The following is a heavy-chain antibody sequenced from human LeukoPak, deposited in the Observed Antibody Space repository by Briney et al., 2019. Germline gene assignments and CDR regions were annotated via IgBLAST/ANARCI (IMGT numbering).Heavy chain of an antibody. D-gene: IGHD3/OR15-3a*01. CDR1: GFSFSDCY. CDR3: ARDWTYFDY. V-gene: IGHV3-11*01. CDR2: ISSSGSTI. J-gene: IGHJ4*02. Sequence: GGSLRLSCAAAGFSFSDCYMSWIREAPGKGLEWVSYISSSGSTIYQADSVEGRFTISRDNAKNPLSLQMNSLRAEDTAVYYCARDWTYFDYWGQGTLLTVSS.